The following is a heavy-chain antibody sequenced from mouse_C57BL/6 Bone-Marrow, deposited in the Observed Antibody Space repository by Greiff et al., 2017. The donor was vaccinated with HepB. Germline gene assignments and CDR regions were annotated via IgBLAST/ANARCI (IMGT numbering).Heavy chain of an antibody. CDR1: GFNIKDDY. J-gene: IGHJ2*01. CDR2: IDPENGDT. V-gene: IGHV14-4*01. CDR3: TTAYFDY. Sequence: VQLQQSGAELVRPGASVKLSCTASGFNIKDDYMHWVKQRPEQGLEWIGWIDPENGDTEYAAKFQGKATITADTSSNTAYLHLSSLTSEDTAVSYFTTAYFDYWGQGTTLTVSA.